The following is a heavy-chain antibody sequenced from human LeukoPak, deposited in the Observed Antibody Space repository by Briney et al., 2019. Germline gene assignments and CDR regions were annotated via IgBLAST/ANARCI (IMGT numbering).Heavy chain of an antibody. Sequence: PSQTLSLTCTVSGGSISSGDYYWSWIRQPPGKGLEWIGSIYYSGSTYYNPSLKSRVTISVDTSKNQFSLKLSSVTAADTAVYYCARRLGIADAFDIWGQGTMVTVSS. V-gene: IGHV4-30-4*01. D-gene: IGHD3-10*01. CDR3: ARRLGIADAFDI. J-gene: IGHJ3*02. CDR2: IYYSGST. CDR1: GGSISSGDYY.